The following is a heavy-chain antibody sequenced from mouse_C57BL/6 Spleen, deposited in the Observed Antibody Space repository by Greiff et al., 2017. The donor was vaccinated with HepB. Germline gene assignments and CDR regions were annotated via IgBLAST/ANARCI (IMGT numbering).Heavy chain of an antibody. CDR1: GYTFTSYW. CDR3: ARSATREHAMDY. V-gene: IGHV1-69*01. CDR2: IDPSDSYT. D-gene: IGHD2-1*01. J-gene: IGHJ4*01. Sequence: QVQLQQPGAELVMPGASVKLSCKASGYTFTSYWMHWVKQRPGQGLEWIGEIDPSDSYTNYNQKFKGKSTLTVDKSSSTAYMQLSSLTSEDSAVYYCARSATREHAMDYWGLGTSVTVSS.